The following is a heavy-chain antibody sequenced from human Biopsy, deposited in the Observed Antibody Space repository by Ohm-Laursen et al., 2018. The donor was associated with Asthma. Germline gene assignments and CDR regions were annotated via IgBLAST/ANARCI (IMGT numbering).Heavy chain of an antibody. CDR3: ARGPELDV. J-gene: IGHJ6*02. CDR2: TNERGVT. V-gene: IGHV4-34*01. Sequence: SETLSLTCTVYPGSFSGFFWTWIRQSPGKGLEWIGETNERGVTNNNPSLKSRVIISIDTYWNRVSLKLTPVTAADTAVYYCARGPELDVWGQGTTVTVSS. CDR1: PGSFSGFF.